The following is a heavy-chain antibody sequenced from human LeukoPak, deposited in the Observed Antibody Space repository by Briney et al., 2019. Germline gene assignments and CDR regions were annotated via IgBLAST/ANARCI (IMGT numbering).Heavy chain of an antibody. D-gene: IGHD3-10*01. V-gene: IGHV3-7*01. Sequence: GGSLRLSCAASGFTFTNYWMSWVRQPPGKGLEWVANIRHDESEIYYVDSVKGRFTISRDNSKNTLYLQMNSLRPEDTAVYYCAKDSKRWKTYYYASGSYHFDYWGQGTLVTVSS. J-gene: IGHJ4*02. CDR3: AKDSKRWKTYYYASGSYHFDY. CDR1: GFTFTNYW. CDR2: IRHDESEI.